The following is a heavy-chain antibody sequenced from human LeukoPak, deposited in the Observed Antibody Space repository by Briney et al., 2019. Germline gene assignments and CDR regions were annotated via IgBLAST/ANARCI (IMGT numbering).Heavy chain of an antibody. CDR3: ARDMYFDPSDTHNSFDP. Sequence: GGSLRLSCAASGFTVRNYGMHWVRQAPGKGLEWVALIWGDGSNKYYTDSVKGRFTISRDNSENTLYLQMNSLRAEYTSVYYCARDMYFDPSDTHNSFDPWGQGTLVTVSS. J-gene: IGHJ5*02. CDR2: IWGDGSNK. D-gene: IGHD3-22*01. V-gene: IGHV3-33*01. CDR1: GFTVRNYG.